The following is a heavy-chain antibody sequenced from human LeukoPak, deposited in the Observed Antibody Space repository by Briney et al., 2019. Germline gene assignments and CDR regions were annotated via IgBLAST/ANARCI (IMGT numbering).Heavy chain of an antibody. J-gene: IGHJ6*03. D-gene: IGHD3-3*01. V-gene: IGHV3-23*01. CDR2: ISGRGGST. CDR3: AKGASSNYDFWSGYYGEGYYYYMDV. CDR1: GFTFSSYA. Sequence: GGSLTLSCAASGFTFSSYAMSWLRQAPGKGLEWVSAISGRGGSTYYADSVKGRFTISRDNSNNALYLQMNSLRAEDTAVYYCAKGASSNYDFWSGYYGEGYYYYMDVWGKGTTVTVSS.